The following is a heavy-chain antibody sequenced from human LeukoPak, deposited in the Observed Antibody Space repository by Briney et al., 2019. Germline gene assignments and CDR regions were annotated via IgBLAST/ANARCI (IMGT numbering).Heavy chain of an antibody. J-gene: IGHJ4*02. CDR3: ARDSNHIGWELLCSDY. D-gene: IGHD1-26*01. CDR1: GFTFSSYS. CDR2: ISSSSSYI. V-gene: IGHV3-21*01. Sequence: GGSLRLSCAASGFTFSSYSMNWVRQAPGKGLEWVSSISSSSSYIYYADSVKGRFTISRDNAKNSLYLQMNSLRAEDTAVYYCARDSNHIGWELLCSDYWGQGTLVTVSS.